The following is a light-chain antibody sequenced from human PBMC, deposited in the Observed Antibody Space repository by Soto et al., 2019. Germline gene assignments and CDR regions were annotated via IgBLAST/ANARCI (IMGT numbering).Light chain of an antibody. V-gene: IGLV2-14*01. CDR2: DVS. J-gene: IGLJ1*01. Sequence: QSVLTQPASVSGSPGQSITISCTGTSSDVGGYNYVSWYQQHPGKAPKLMIYDVSNRPSGVSTRFSGSKSCNTPSLTISRLQAHFDADYYSSSYTISSARPSVFGTGHKVTGL. CDR1: SSDVGGYNY. CDR3: SSYTISSARPSV.